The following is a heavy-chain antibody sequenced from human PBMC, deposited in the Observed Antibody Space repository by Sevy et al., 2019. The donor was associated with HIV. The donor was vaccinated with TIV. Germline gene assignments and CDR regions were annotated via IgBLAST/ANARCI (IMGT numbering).Heavy chain of an antibody. CDR1: GYTFTSYT. D-gene: IGHD2-15*01. CDR2: ISAFNGDT. CDR3: ARSYCSGGRCYSLAY. V-gene: IGHV1-18*01. J-gene: IGHJ4*02. Sequence: ASVKVSCKASGYTFTSYTITWVRQAPGQGLEWMGRISAFNGDTNHAQKFQGRVTMTTATSTSTAYMELRSLRSDDTAVYYCARSYCSGGRCYSLAYWGQGTLVTVSS.